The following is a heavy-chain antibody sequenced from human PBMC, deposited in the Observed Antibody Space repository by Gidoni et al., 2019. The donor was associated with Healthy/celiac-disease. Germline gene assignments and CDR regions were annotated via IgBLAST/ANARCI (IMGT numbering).Heavy chain of an antibody. Sequence: QVQLVQSGAEVKKPGSSVKVSCKASGGTFSRYAISWVRQAPGQGLEWMGGIIPIFGTANYAQKFQGRVTITADESTSTAYMELSSLRSEDTAVYYCARAPPDSSGYYTPAWYFDLWGRGTLVTVSS. CDR2: IIPIFGTA. CDR1: GGTFSRYA. J-gene: IGHJ2*01. CDR3: ARAPPDSSGYYTPAWYFDL. V-gene: IGHV1-69*12. D-gene: IGHD3-22*01.